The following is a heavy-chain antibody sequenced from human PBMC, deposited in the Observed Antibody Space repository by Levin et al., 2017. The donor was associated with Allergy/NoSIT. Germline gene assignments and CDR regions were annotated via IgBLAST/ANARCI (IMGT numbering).Heavy chain of an antibody. CDR1: GGSFSGYY. Sequence: GSLRLSCAVYGGSFSGYYWSWIRQPPGKGLEWIGEINHSGSTNYNPSLKSRVTISVDTSKNQFSLKLSSVTAADTAVYYCAPDPSYYYGSGSYWPLDAFDIWGQGTMVTVSS. V-gene: IGHV4-34*01. CDR2: INHSGST. CDR3: APDPSYYYGSGSYWPLDAFDI. J-gene: IGHJ3*02. D-gene: IGHD3-10*01.